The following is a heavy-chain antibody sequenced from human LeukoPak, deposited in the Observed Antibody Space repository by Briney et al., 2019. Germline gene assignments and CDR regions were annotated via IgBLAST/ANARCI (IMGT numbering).Heavy chain of an antibody. CDR3: AREVGIKFPFYYYYMDV. CDR1: GGSISSGSYY. V-gene: IGHV4-61*02. J-gene: IGHJ6*03. Sequence: PSETPSLTCTVSGGSISSGSYYWSWIRQPAGKGLEWIGRIYTSGSTNYNPSLKSRVTISVDTSKNQFSLKLSSVTAADTAVYYCAREVGIKFPFYYYYMDVWGKGTTVTISS. D-gene: IGHD1-1*01. CDR2: IYTSGST.